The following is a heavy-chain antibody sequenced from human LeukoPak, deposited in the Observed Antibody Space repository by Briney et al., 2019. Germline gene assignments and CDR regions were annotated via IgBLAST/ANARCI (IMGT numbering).Heavy chain of an antibody. CDR3: VRDAYEFRSTYDF. V-gene: IGHV3-7*01. Sequence: GGSLRLSCAASGFTFSSYWMSWVRQTPGNGLEWVAHIKQDGSEKNYVDSVKGRFTISRDNAKNSLFLHMNSLRDEDTAVYYCVRDAYEFRSTYDFWGQGTLVTVSS. J-gene: IGHJ4*02. CDR1: GFTFSSYW. CDR2: IKQDGSEK. D-gene: IGHD3-22*01.